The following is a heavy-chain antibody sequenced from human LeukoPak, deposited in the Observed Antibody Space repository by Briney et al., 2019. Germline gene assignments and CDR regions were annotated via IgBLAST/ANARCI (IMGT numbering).Heavy chain of an antibody. D-gene: IGHD1-7*01. CDR1: GYTFTSYY. CDR3: ARGWIDWNYAGGWFDP. Sequence: ASVKVSCKASGYTFTSYYMHWVRQAPGQGLEWMGIINPSGGSTSYAQKFQGRVTMTRDTSTSTVYMELSSLRSEDTAVYYCARGWIDWNYAGGWFDPWGQGTPVTVSS. V-gene: IGHV1-46*01. J-gene: IGHJ5*02. CDR2: INPSGGST.